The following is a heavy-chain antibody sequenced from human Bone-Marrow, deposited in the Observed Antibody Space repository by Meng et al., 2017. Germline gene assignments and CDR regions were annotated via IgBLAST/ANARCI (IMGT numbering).Heavy chain of an antibody. V-gene: IGHV4-31*03. CDR3: GGVVTATGGYYFDY. D-gene: IGHD2-21*02. Sequence: SETLSLTCTVSGGSISSGGYYWSWIRQHPGKGREWIGYIYDSGSTYYNPSLKSRVTISGDTYKNQFSLKRSSVTAADTAVYYCGGVVTATGGYYFDYWGQGTLVTVSS. J-gene: IGHJ4*02. CDR1: GGSISSGGYY. CDR2: IYDSGST.